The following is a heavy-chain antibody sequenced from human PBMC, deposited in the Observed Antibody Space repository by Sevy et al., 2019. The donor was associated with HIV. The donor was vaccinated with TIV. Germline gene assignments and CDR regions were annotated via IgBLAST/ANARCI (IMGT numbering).Heavy chain of an antibody. V-gene: IGHV3-23*01. CDR2: ISGSGTRT. CDR1: GFSFDSYG. Sequence: GGSLRLSCAVSGFSFDSYGMTWVRQAPGKGLEWVSGISGSGTRTYYADSVKGRFIISRDNSKNTLYLQMNSLRSEDTAIYYCAEGGGGHYDPDEIGYYFYYYNMDVWGKGTTVIVSS. D-gene: IGHD3-22*01. J-gene: IGHJ6*03. CDR3: AEGGGGHYDPDEIGYYFYYYNMDV.